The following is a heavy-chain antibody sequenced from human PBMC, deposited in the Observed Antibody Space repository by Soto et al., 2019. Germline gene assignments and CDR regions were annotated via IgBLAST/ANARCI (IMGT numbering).Heavy chain of an antibody. Sequence: PSETLSLTCTVSGGSISSYYWSWIRQPPGKGLEWIGYIYYSGSTNYNPSLKSRVTISVDTSKNQFSLKLKSLTSDDTSVFYCARGPTDYYDNSGNYFLDQWGQGTLVTVSS. CDR1: GGSISSYY. V-gene: IGHV4-59*01. CDR2: IYYSGST. J-gene: IGHJ4*02. D-gene: IGHD3-22*01. CDR3: ARGPTDYYDNSGNYFLDQ.